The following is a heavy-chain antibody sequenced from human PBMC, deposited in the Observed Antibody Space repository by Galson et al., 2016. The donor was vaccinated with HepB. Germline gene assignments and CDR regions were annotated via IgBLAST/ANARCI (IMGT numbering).Heavy chain of an antibody. V-gene: IGHV3-23*01. CDR1: GFTFTTYA. CDR3: AKGGYFDWFDY. CDR2: LSNSGGST. D-gene: IGHD3-9*01. J-gene: IGHJ4*02. Sequence: SLRLSCAVSGFTFTTYAMSWVRQAPGKGLEWVSSLSNSGGSTYHADSVKGRFTISRDNSKNTLYLQMNSLRAEDTAVYYCAKGGYFDWFDYWGQGTLATVSS.